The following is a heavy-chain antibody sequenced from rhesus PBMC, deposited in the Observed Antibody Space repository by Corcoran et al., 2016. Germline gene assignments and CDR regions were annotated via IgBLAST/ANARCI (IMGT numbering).Heavy chain of an antibody. D-gene: IGHD6-25*01. J-gene: IGHJ4*01. CDR1: GGSISSSY. CDR2: IYGSGSSN. Sequence: QLQLQESGPGLVKPSETLSVTCAVSGGSISSSYWSWIRQAPGKGLEWIGYIYGSGSSNNSHPSLKSRVTLSVDTAKNQLSLKLSSVTTADSAVYYCAREGRSGSWDFDYWGQGVLVTVSS. V-gene: IGHV4-169*02. CDR3: AREGRSGSWDFDY.